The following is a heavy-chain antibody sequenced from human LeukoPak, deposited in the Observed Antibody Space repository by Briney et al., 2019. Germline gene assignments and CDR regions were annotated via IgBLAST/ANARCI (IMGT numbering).Heavy chain of an antibody. D-gene: IGHD6-19*01. V-gene: IGHV3-21*01. CDR2: ISSSSSYI. CDR1: GFTFSSYS. Sequence: KSGGSLRLSCAASGFTFSSYSMNWVRQAPGKGLEWVSSISSSSSYIYYADSVKGRFTISRDNAKNSLYLQMNSLRAEDTAVYYCARAVGEQWLVPVPNWFDPWGQGTLVTVSS. CDR3: ARAVGEQWLVPVPNWFDP. J-gene: IGHJ5*02.